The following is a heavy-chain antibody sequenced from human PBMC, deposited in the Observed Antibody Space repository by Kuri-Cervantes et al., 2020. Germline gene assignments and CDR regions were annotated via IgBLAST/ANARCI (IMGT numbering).Heavy chain of an antibody. CDR1: GGSISSSTYY. CDR2: IYYSGST. J-gene: IGHJ4*02. Sequence: SETLSLTCTVSGGSISSSTYYWGWIRQPPGKGLGWIGTIYYSGSTYYNPSLKSRVTISVDTSKNQFSLKLSSVTAADTAVYYCARRDYYYDLFDFWGQGTLVTVSS. D-gene: IGHD3-22*01. CDR3: ARRDYYYDLFDF. V-gene: IGHV4-39*01.